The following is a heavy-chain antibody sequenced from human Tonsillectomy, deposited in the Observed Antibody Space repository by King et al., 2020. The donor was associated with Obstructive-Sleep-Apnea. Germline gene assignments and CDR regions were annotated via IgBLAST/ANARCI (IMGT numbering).Heavy chain of an antibody. CDR1: GFTFSNFP. J-gene: IGHJ4*02. CDR2: MSYDGNNK. V-gene: IGHV3-30-3*01. CDR3: ARGRGSYCFDY. D-gene: IGHD1-26*01. Sequence: VQLVESGGGVVQPVRSLRLSCAASGFTFSNFPMHGVRQVPGKGLAWVAVMSYDGNNKYYADSVKGRFTISRDNSKNTRYLQMNSLRAEDTAIYYCARGRGSYCFDYWGQGTLVTVSS.